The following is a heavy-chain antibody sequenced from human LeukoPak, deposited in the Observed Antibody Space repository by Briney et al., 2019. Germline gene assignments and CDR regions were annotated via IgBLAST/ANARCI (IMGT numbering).Heavy chain of an antibody. Sequence: GRSLRLSCAASGFTFNSYGMHWVRQAPGKGLEWVAVIWYDGSDKYYADSVKGRFTISRDNSKKTLYLQMNSLRAEDTAVYYCAREFPAHSSGSYYNVLSDWGQGTLVTVSS. CDR2: IWYDGSDK. CDR3: AREFPAHSSGSYYNVLSD. V-gene: IGHV3-33*01. J-gene: IGHJ4*02. D-gene: IGHD3-10*01. CDR1: GFTFNSYG.